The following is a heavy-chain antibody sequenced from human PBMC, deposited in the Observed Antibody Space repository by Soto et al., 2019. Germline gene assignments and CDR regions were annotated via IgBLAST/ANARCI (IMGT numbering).Heavy chain of an antibody. V-gene: IGHV1-18*01. D-gene: IGHD4-17*01. J-gene: IGHJ5*02. CDR1: DYTFTSYA. Sequence: SVQVSCKASDYTFTSYAITWVRQAPGQGLEWMGWISPYNGHTNYAPKFQGRVTMTTDTSTYTAYMEVRSLRSDDTAVYYCARDLTTISSCLPLQTSPDPYGQSPLVAVS. CDR3: ARDLTTISSCLPLQTSPDP. CDR2: ISPYNGHT.